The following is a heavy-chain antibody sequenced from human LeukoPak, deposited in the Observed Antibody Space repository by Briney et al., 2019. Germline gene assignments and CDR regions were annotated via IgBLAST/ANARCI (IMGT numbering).Heavy chain of an antibody. Sequence: SQTLSLTCTVSGGSISSGGYYWSWIRQPPGKGLEWIGYIYHSGSTYYNPSLKSRVTISVDRSKNQFSLKLSSVTAADTAVYYCARDRYWYFELWGRGTLVTVSS. V-gene: IGHV4-30-2*01. CDR1: GGSISSGGYY. J-gene: IGHJ2*01. CDR2: IYHSGST. CDR3: ARDRYWYFEL.